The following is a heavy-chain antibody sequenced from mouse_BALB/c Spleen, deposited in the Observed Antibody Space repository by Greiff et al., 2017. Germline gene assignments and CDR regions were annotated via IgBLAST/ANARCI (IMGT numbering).Heavy chain of an antibody. D-gene: IGHD1-2*01. J-gene: IGHJ3*01. Sequence: EVKLVESGGDLVKPGGSLKLSCAASGFTFSSYGMSWVRQTPDKRLEWVATISSGGSYTYYPDSVKGRFTISRDNAKNTLYLQMSSLKSEDTAMYYCARQGVLRLQFAYWGQGTLVTVSA. CDR3: ARQGVLRLQFAY. CDR2: ISSGGSYT. CDR1: GFTFSSYG. V-gene: IGHV5-6*01.